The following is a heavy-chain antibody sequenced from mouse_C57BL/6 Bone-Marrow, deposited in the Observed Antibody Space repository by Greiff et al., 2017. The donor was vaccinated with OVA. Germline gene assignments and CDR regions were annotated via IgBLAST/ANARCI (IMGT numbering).Heavy chain of an antibody. D-gene: IGHD2-1*01. CDR2: IRLKSDNYAT. CDR3: TGGNYVGYAMDD. CDR1: GFTFSNYW. V-gene: IGHV6-3*01. J-gene: IGHJ4*01. Sequence: EVKVEESGGGLVQPGGSLKLSCVASGFTFSNYWMNWVRQSPEKGLEWVAQIRLKSDNYATHYAESVKGRFTISRDDSKSRIYLQMNNLRAEDTGSDYCTGGNYVGYAMDDWGQCTSVTVSS.